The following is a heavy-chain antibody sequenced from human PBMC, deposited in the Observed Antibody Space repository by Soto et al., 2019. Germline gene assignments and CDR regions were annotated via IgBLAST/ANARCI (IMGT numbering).Heavy chain of an antibody. CDR1: GGSISSYY. D-gene: IGHD1-26*01. CDR3: ARHYEVGLGDAFEI. J-gene: IGHJ3*02. CDR2: IYYSGST. V-gene: IGHV4-59*08. Sequence: PSETLSLTCTVSGGSISSYYWSWIRQPPGKGLEWIGYIYYSGSTNYNPSLKSRVTISVDTSKNQFSLKLSSVTAADTAVYYCARHYEVGLGDAFEIWGQGTMVTVSS.